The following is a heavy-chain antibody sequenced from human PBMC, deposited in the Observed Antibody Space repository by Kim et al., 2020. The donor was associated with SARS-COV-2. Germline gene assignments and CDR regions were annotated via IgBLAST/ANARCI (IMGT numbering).Heavy chain of an antibody. CDR2: ISYDGSNK. Sequence: GGSLRLSCAASGFTFSSYAMHWVRLAPGKGLEWVAVISYDGSNKYYADSVKGRFTISRDNSKNTLYLQMNSLRAEDTAVYYCARSHSGSYFSHFDYWGQG. V-gene: IGHV3-30-3*01. CDR1: GFTFSSYA. CDR3: ARSHSGSYFSHFDY. J-gene: IGHJ4*02. D-gene: IGHD1-26*01.